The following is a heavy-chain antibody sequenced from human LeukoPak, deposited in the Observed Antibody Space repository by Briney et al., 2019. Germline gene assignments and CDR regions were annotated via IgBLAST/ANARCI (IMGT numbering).Heavy chain of an antibody. V-gene: IGHV1-18*01. CDR2: ISAYNGNT. CDR3: ARGKFEQWLVLYFQH. Sequence: ASVKVSCKASGYTFTSYGISWVRQAPGQGLEWMGWISAYNGNTNYAQKLQGRVTMTTDTSTSTAYMELRSLRSDDTAVYYCARGKFEQWLVLYFQHWGQGTLVTVSS. D-gene: IGHD6-19*01. CDR1: GYTFTSYG. J-gene: IGHJ1*01.